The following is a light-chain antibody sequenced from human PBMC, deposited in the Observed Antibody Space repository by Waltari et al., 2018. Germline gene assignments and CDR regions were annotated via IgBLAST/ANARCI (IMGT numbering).Light chain of an antibody. CDR3: NSRDSSGNHRWV. Sequence: SSELTQDPAVSVALGPTVRITCQGDSLRSYYASWYQQKPGQAPVLVIYGKNNRPSGIPDRFSGSSSGNTASLTITGAQAEDEADYYCNSRDSSGNHRWVFGGGTKLTVL. J-gene: IGLJ3*02. CDR1: SLRSYY. V-gene: IGLV3-19*01. CDR2: GKN.